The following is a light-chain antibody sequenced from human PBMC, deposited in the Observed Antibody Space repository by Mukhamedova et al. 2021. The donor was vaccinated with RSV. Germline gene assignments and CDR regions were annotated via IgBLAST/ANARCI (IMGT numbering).Light chain of an antibody. V-gene: IGKV1-9*01. J-gene: IGKJ5*01. Sequence: GKAPKLLISAASTLQSGVPPRFSGSGSGTDFTLTINSLQAEDFATYYCQQFNTDPITFGQGTRLEIK. CDR3: QQFNTDPIT. CDR2: AAS.